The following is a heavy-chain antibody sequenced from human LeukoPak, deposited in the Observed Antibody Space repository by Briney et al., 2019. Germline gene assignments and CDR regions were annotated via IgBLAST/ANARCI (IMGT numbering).Heavy chain of an antibody. CDR2: ISSGSSYI. J-gene: IGHJ4*02. CDR3: ARDRYYDSSGYWDY. V-gene: IGHV3-21*01. Sequence: GGSLRLSCAASGFSFSSYSMNWVRQAPGKGLEWVSCISSGSSYIYEADSVKGRFTISRDNAKNSLYLQMNSLRAEDTAVYYCARDRYYDSSGYWDYWGQGTLVTVSS. CDR1: GFSFSSYS. D-gene: IGHD3-22*01.